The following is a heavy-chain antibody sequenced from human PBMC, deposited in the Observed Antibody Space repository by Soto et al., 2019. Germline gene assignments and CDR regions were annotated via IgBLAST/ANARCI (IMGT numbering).Heavy chain of an antibody. CDR3: ARHVSVPGFEYYFEP. D-gene: IGHD3-9*01. CDR2: INYSGTT. V-gene: IGHV4-39*01. Sequence: QLQVQESGPGLVKPSETLSLTCTVSGGSISSSSYYWAWIRQPPGKGLEWIGNINYSGTTYYNPSLRRRVAISVDTSKTQVSLKVTSVPAADTAVYFCARHVSVPGFEYYFEPWGQGTLVTVSS. J-gene: IGHJ4*02. CDR1: GGSISSSSYY.